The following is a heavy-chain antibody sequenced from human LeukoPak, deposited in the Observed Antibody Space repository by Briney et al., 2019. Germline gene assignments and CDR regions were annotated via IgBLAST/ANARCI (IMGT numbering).Heavy chain of an antibody. CDR1: GYTFTGYY. V-gene: IGHV1-2*02. CDR3: ARSGEAEYYYYYYMDV. Sequence: ASVKVSCKASGYTFTGYYMHWVRQAPGQGLERMGWINPNSGGTNYAQKFQGRVTMTRDTSISTAYMELSRLRSDDTAVYYCARSGEAEYYYYYYMDVWGKGTTVTISS. CDR2: INPNSGGT. D-gene: IGHD5-12*01. J-gene: IGHJ6*03.